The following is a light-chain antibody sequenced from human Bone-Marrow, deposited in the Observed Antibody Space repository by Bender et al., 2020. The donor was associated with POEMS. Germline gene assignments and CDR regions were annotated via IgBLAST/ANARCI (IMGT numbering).Light chain of an antibody. CDR2: EGS. V-gene: IGLV2-23*01. J-gene: IGLJ1*01. CDR1: SSDVGSYNL. CDR3: CLFAASGSHV. Sequence: QSALTQPAAASGSPGQSITISCTGTSSDVGSYNLVSWYQQHQGKAPKVMIFEGSKQPSSVSNRFSGSNSGAAASLPISGLQADDEADYYFCLFAASGSHVFGAGTKVTVL.